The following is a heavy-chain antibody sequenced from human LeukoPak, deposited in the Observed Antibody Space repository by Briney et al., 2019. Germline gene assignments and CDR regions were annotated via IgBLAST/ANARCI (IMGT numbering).Heavy chain of an antibody. D-gene: IGHD3-3*01. Sequence: ASVKVSCKASGYTFTSYDINWVRQATGQGLEWMGWMNPNSGNTGYAQKFQGRVTMTRNTSISTAYMELSSLRAEDTAVYYCAKDLSRFFGVALFDYWGQGTLVTVSS. CDR3: AKDLSRFFGVALFDY. J-gene: IGHJ4*02. CDR1: GYTFTSYD. V-gene: IGHV1-8*01. CDR2: MNPNSGNT.